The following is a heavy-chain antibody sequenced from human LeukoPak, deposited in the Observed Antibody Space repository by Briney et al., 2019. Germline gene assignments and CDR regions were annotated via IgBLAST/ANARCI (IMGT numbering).Heavy chain of an antibody. CDR2: IYTSGST. J-gene: IGHJ4*02. Sequence: NPSETLSLTCTVSGGSISSGSYYWSWIRQPAGKGLEWIGRIYTSGSTNYNPSLKSRVTISVDTSKNQFSLKLSSVTAADTAVYYCARVGEKTVPAALGTPMWYFDYWGQGTLVTVSS. CDR3: ARVGEKTVPAALGTPMWYFDY. D-gene: IGHD2-2*01. CDR1: GGSISSGSYY. V-gene: IGHV4-61*02.